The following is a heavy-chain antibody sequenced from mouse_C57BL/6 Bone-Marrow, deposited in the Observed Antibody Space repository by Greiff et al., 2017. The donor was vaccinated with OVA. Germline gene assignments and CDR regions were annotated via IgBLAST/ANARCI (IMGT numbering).Heavy chain of an antibody. J-gene: IGHJ2*01. D-gene: IGHD1-2*01. CDR1: GYTFTSYW. V-gene: IGHV1-59*01. CDR2: IDPSDSYT. Sequence: QVQLQQPGAELVRPGTSVKLSCKASGYTFTSYWMHWVKQRPGQGLEWIGVIDPSDSYTKYNQTFKGKATLTVATSSSTAYMQLSSLTSENSAVYYCARRGYGHYCDDGGQGTTLTVAS. CDR3: ARRGYGHYCDD.